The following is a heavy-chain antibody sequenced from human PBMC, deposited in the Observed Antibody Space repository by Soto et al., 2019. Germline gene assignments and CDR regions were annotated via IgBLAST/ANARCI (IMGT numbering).Heavy chain of an antibody. CDR1: GGTFSSYA. J-gene: IGHJ5*02. CDR3: ARKRGYSYGSLGWFDP. V-gene: IGHV1-69*13. CDR2: IIPIFGTA. Sequence: SVKVSCKASGGTFSSYAISWVRQAPGQGLEWMGGIIPIFGTANYAQKFQGRVTITADESTSTAYMELSSLRSEDTAVYYCARKRGYSYGSLGWFDPWGQGTLVTVSS. D-gene: IGHD5-18*01.